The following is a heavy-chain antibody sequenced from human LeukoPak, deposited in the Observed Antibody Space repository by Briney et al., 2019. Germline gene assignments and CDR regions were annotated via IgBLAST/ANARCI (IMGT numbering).Heavy chain of an antibody. CDR1: GYTFTGYY. Sequence: ASVKVSCKASGYTFTGYYMHWVRQAPGQGLEWMGWINPNSGGTNYAQKFQGRVTMTSDTSISTAYMELSRLRSDDTAVYYCARVLRLRYFEPGCFGYWGQGTLVTVSS. CDR2: INPNSGGT. J-gene: IGHJ4*02. D-gene: IGHD3-9*01. V-gene: IGHV1-2*02. CDR3: ARVLRLRYFEPGCFGY.